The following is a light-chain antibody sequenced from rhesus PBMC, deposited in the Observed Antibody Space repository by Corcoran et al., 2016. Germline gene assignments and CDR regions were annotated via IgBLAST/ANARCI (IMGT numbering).Light chain of an antibody. V-gene: IGKV1-28*03. CDR3: LQHNSYPRT. CDR2: DVS. CDR1: QGISSY. J-gene: IGKJ1*01. Sequence: DIQMTQSPSSLSASVGDTVTITCRASQGISSYLYWFQQKPGKAPKLLIYDVSNLEIGVPSRFSGSGSGTDLTLTISSLQPEDFAAYYFLQHNSYPRTFGQGTKVEIK.